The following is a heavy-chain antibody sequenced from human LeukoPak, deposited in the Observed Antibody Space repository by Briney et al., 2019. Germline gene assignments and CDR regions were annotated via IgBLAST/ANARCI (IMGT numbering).Heavy chain of an antibody. V-gene: IGHV1-18*01. J-gene: IGHJ6*02. CDR1: GGTFSSYA. CDR3: ARRGVVVAARDYYYGMDV. Sequence: ASVKVSCKASGGTFSSYAISWVRQAPGQGLEWMGWISAYNGNTNYAQKLQGRVTMTTDTSTSTAYMELRSLRSDDTAVYYCARRGVVVAARDYYYGMDVWGQGTTVTVSS. D-gene: IGHD2-15*01. CDR2: ISAYNGNT.